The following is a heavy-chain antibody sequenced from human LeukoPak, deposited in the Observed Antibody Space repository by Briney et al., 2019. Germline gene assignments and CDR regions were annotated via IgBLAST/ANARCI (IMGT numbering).Heavy chain of an antibody. CDR1: GFTVSSNY. J-gene: IGHJ3*02. V-gene: IGHV3-66*01. D-gene: IGHD2-15*01. CDR2: IYSGGST. CDR3: ARRCGGSCFYAFDI. Sequence: GGSLRLSCAASGFTVSSNYMSWVRQAPGKGLEWVSVIYSGGSTYYADSVKGRFTISRDNSKNTLYLQMNSRRAEDTAVYYCARRCGGSCFYAFDIWGQGTMVTVSS.